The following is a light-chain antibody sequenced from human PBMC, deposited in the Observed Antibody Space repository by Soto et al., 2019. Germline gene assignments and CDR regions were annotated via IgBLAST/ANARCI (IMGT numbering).Light chain of an antibody. CDR3: QQRSNWPLT. Sequence: EIVLTQSPVTLSLSPGERATLSCRASQSVSRSLAWYQQKPGQAPRLLVYDASNRATGIPARFSGSGSGTDFTLTISSLEPEDFAVYYCQQRSNWPLTFGGGTKVDIK. CDR1: QSVSRS. CDR2: DAS. J-gene: IGKJ4*01. V-gene: IGKV3-11*01.